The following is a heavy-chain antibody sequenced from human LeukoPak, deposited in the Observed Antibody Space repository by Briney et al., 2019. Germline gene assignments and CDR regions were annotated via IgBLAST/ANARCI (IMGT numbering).Heavy chain of an antibody. J-gene: IGHJ4*02. Sequence: PGGSLRLSCGASGFTFNTYAMSWVRQAPGKGLEWVSVISGSGGSTNYADSVKGRFSISRDNSKNTVYLQMKSLRADDTAVYYCAKAPGYCSGGSCYDYWGQGTLVTVSS. CDR1: GFTFNTYA. D-gene: IGHD2-15*01. V-gene: IGHV3-23*01. CDR3: AKAPGYCSGGSCYDY. CDR2: ISGSGGST.